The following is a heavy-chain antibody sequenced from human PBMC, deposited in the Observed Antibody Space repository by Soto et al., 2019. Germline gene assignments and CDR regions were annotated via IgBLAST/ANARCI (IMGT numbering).Heavy chain of an antibody. J-gene: IGHJ6*02. CDR3: ARGGLGMRYFDWLLSGNLSSYYYYGMDV. CDR2: IDYSGST. CDR1: GGSISSYY. V-gene: IGHV4-59*01. Sequence: PSETLSLTCTVSGGSISSYYWSWIRQPPGKGLEWIGCIDYSGSTNYNPSLKSRVTISVDTSKNQFSLKLSSVTAADTAVYYCARGGLGMRYFDWLLSGNLSSYYYYGMDVWGQGTTVTVSS. D-gene: IGHD3-9*01.